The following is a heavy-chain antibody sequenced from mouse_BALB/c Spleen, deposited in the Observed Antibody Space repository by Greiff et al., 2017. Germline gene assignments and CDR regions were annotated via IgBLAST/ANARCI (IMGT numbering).Heavy chain of an antibody. V-gene: IGHV14-1*02. CDR2: IDPENGNT. J-gene: IGHJ3*01. Sequence: EVHLVESGAELVRPGALVKLSCKASGFNIKDYYMHWVKQRPEQGLEWIGWIDPENGNTIYDPKFQGKASITADTSSNTAYLQLSSLTSEDTAVYYCARSRQLGLRFAYWGQGTLVTVSA. CDR3: ARSRQLGLRFAY. CDR1: GFNIKDYY. D-gene: IGHD3-2*01.